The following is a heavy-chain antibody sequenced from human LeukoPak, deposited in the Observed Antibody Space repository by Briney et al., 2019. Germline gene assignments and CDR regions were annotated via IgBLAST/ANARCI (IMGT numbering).Heavy chain of an antibody. D-gene: IGHD3-22*01. V-gene: IGHV3-48*02. CDR3: TAGDYDSSGYYE. CDR1: GFTFSSYS. J-gene: IGHJ4*02. CDR2: ISSSSSTI. Sequence: PGGSLRLPCAASGFTFSSYSMNWVRQAPGEGLEWVSYISSSSSTIYYAVSVKGRFTISRDNAKNSLYLQMNSLRDEDTAVYYCTAGDYDSSGYYEWGQGTLVTVSS.